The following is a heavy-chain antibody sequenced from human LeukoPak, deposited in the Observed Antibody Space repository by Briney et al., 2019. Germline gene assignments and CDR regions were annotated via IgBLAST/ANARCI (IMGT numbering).Heavy chain of an antibody. CDR2: IKQDGSEK. V-gene: IGHV3-7*01. J-gene: IGHJ4*02. D-gene: IGHD6-6*01. CDR1: GFTFISYW. Sequence: GGSLRLSCAASGFTFISYWMSWVRQAPGKGLEWVANIKQDGSEKYYVDSVKGRFTISRDNAKNSLYLQMNSLRAEDTAVYYCARDYSSSSLNNWGQGTLVTVSS. CDR3: ARDYSSSSLNN.